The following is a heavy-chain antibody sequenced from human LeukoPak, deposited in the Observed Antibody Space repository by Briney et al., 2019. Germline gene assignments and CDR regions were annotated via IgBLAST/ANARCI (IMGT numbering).Heavy chain of an antibody. CDR1: GYTFTGYY. CDR3: ARDSATYSGSYYVPYYYYYYMDV. D-gene: IGHD1-26*01. V-gene: IGHV1-2*02. Sequence: ASVKVSFKASGYTFTGYYMHWVRQAPGQGLEWMGWINPNSGGTNYAQKFQGRVTMTRDTSISTAYMELSRLRSDDTAVYYCARDSATYSGSYYVPYYYYYYMDVWGKGTTVTVSS. J-gene: IGHJ6*03. CDR2: INPNSGGT.